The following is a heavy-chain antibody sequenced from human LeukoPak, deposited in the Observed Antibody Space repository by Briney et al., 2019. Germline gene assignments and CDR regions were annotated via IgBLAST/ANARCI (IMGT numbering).Heavy chain of an antibody. CDR3: ARGVVPEGADAFDI. Sequence: SETLSLTCTVSGGSISSGGYYWSWIRQPPGKGLEWIGYIYHSGSTYYNPSLKSRVTISVDRSKNQFSLKLSSVTAADTAVYYCARGVVPEGADAFDIWGQGTMVAVSS. J-gene: IGHJ3*02. CDR2: IYHSGST. V-gene: IGHV4-30-2*01. CDR1: GGSISSGGYY. D-gene: IGHD2-2*01.